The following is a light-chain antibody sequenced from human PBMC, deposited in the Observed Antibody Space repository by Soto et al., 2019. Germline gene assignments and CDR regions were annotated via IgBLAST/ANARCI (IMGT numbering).Light chain of an antibody. CDR1: SGDVGNYNL. CDR3: CSYVGSSTSYV. J-gene: IGLJ1*01. CDR2: EVN. Sequence: QSALAQPASVSGSPGQSITISCTGTSGDVGNYNLVSWYQQHPSKAPKLMIYEVNKWPSGVSNRFSGSKSGNTASLTISGLQAEDEADYYCCSYVGSSTSYVFGTGTKVTVL. V-gene: IGLV2-23*02.